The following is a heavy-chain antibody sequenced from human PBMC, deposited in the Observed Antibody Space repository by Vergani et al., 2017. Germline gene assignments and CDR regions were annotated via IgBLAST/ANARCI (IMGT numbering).Heavy chain of an antibody. D-gene: IGHD2-2*01. CDR2: ISWNSGSI. V-gene: IGHV3-9*01. CDR1: GFTFDDYA. Sequence: EVQLVESGGGLVQPGRSLRLSCAASGFTFDDYAMHWVRQAPGKGLEWVSGISWNSGSIGYADSVKGRFTISRDDAKNSLYLQMNSLRAEDTAVYYCARADCSSTSCYGPFDYWGQGTLVTVSS. CDR3: ARADCSSTSCYGPFDY. J-gene: IGHJ4*02.